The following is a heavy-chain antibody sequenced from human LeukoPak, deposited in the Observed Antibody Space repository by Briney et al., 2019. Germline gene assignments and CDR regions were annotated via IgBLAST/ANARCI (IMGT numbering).Heavy chain of an antibody. Sequence: GASVKVSCKASGYTFTGYYMHWVRQAPGQGLEWMGWIYPSSGGTNYAQKFQGRITLTTDTSINTAYMELSRLRFDDTAVYYCARDLPFEDWGQGTLVTVSS. CDR3: ARDLPFED. CDR1: GYTFTGYY. CDR2: IYPSSGGT. J-gene: IGHJ4*02. V-gene: IGHV1-2*02. D-gene: IGHD2/OR15-2a*01.